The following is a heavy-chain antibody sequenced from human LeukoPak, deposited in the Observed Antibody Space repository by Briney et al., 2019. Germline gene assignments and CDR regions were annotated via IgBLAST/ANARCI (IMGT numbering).Heavy chain of an antibody. Sequence: GGSLRLSCAASGFTFSNDDMHWVRQATGKSLEWVSGIGFGGDTYYSGSVKGRFTISRENAKNSLYLQMNSLRVGDTAVCYCARALRGNWFGPWGQGTLVTVSS. CDR3: ARALRGNWFGP. CDR2: IGFGGDT. J-gene: IGHJ5*02. D-gene: IGHD3-16*01. V-gene: IGHV3-13*01. CDR1: GFTFSNDD.